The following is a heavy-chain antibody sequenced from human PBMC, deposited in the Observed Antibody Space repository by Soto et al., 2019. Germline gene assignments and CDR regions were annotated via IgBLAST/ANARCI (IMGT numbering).Heavy chain of an antibody. V-gene: IGHV1-69*13. J-gene: IGHJ6*02. CDR3: ANRLVAASYYYYYGMDV. D-gene: IGHD2-15*01. CDR1: GGTFSSYA. Sequence: ASVKVSCKASGGTFSSYAISWVRQAPGQGLEWMGGIIPIFGTANYAQKFQGRVTITADESTSTAYMELSSLRSEDTAVYYCANRLVAASYYYYYGMDVWGQGTTVTVS. CDR2: IIPIFGTA.